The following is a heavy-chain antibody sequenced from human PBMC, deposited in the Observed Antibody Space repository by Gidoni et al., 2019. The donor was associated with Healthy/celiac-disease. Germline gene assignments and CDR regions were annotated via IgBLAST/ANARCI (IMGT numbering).Heavy chain of an antibody. D-gene: IGHD3-10*01. CDR1: GGTFSSYA. CDR3: ASGFFPMFRGVPYYYYGMDV. V-gene: IGHV1-69*01. J-gene: IGHJ6*02. CDR2: IIPMFGTA. Sequence: QVQRVQSGTEVKKPGSSVKVACKASGGTFSSYAISWVRQAPGQVLEWMGGIIPMFGTANYEQKFQGRVTITADESTRTAYMELSSLRSEDTALYYCASGFFPMFRGVPYYYYGMDVWGQGTTVTVSS.